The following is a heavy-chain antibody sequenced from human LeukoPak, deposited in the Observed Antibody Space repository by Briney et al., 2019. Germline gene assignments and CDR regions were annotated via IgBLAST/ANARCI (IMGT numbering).Heavy chain of an antibody. CDR1: GFTFSNAW. J-gene: IGHJ2*01. CDR2: ISSSSSTI. D-gene: IGHD5-18*01. V-gene: IGHV3-48*02. Sequence: SGGSLRLSCAASGFTFSNAWMSWVRQAPGKGLEWVSYISSSSSTIYYADSVKGRFTISRDNAKNSLYLQMNSLRDEDTAVYYCARDAGERVEGYSYGYSWYFDLWGRGTLVTVSS. CDR3: ARDAGERVEGYSYGYSWYFDL.